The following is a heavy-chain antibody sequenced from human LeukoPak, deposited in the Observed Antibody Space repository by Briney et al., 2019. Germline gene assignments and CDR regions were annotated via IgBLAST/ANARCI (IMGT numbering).Heavy chain of an antibody. D-gene: IGHD5-18*01. CDR2: IRYDGSNK. CDR1: GFTFSNYG. CDR3: AKGYSYGIDY. Sequence: GGSLRLSCAASGFTFSNYGMHWVRQAPGKGLEWVAFIRYDGSNKYYADSVKGRFTFSRDNSKNTLYLQMNSLRAEDTAVYYCAKGYSYGIDYWGQGTLVTVSS. J-gene: IGHJ4*02. V-gene: IGHV3-30*02.